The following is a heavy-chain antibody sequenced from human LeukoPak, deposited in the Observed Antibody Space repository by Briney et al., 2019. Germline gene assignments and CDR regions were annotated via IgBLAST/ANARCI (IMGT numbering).Heavy chain of an antibody. V-gene: IGHV3-30*18. CDR1: GLTFSSYG. D-gene: IGHD3-22*01. CDR2: ISYDGSNK. J-gene: IGHJ6*02. CDR3: PKDHGYDGSGYFRFYYYYGMDV. Sequence: PGGSLRPACGASGLTFSSYGMHWVRQAPGRGLEWVADISYDGSNKYYADSVKGRFTISRDNSKNTLHLQMNSLRGADKAVYYCPKDHGYDGSGYFRFYYYYGMDVWGQGTTVTVSS.